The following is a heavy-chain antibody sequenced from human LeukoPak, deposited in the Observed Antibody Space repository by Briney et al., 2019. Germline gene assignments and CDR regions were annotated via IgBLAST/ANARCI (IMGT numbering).Heavy chain of an antibody. Sequence: SETLSLTCAVYGGSFSGYYWSWIRQPPGKGLEWIGEINHSGSTNYNPSLKSRVTISVGTSKNQFSLKLSSVTAADTAVYYCARGTRSYRFDYWGQGTLVTVSS. D-gene: IGHD1-26*01. CDR3: ARGTRSYRFDY. CDR1: GGSFSGYY. V-gene: IGHV4-34*01. J-gene: IGHJ4*02. CDR2: INHSGST.